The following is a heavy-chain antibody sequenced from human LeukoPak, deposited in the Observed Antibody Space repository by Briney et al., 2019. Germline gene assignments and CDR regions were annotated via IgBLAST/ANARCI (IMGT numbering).Heavy chain of an antibody. Sequence: GGSLRLSCAASGFTFSSYAMSWVRQAPGKGLEWVSAISGSGGSTYYADSVKGRFTISRDNSKNTLYLQMNSLRAGDTAVYYCAKVSRFLEWYTLDYWGQGTLVTVSS. J-gene: IGHJ4*02. V-gene: IGHV3-23*01. D-gene: IGHD3-3*01. CDR2: ISGSGGST. CDR3: AKVSRFLEWYTLDY. CDR1: GFTFSSYA.